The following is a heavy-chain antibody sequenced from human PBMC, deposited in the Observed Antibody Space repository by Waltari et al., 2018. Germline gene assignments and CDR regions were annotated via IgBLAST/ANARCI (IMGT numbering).Heavy chain of an antibody. V-gene: IGHV3-33*08. J-gene: IGHJ6*02. CDR1: RDSISSGAYQ. Sequence: QVRLQESGPGLVEPSQTLSLPCSVSRDSISSGAYQWAWIRQRPGEGLEWVAVIWYDGSNKYYADSVKGRFTISRDNSKNTLYLQMNSLRAEDTAVYYCARGTIAVAGKYYYYGMDVWGQGTTVTVSS. CDR3: ARGTIAVAGKYYYYGMDV. D-gene: IGHD6-19*01. CDR2: IWYDGSNK.